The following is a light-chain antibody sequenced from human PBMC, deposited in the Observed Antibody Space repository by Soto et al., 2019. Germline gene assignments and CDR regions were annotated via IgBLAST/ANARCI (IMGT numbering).Light chain of an antibody. V-gene: IGKV3-20*01. CDR3: QQYGDRPRT. CDR2: GAS. CDR1: QSVYINS. Sequence: EIVLTQSPGTLSLSPGERATLSCRASQSVYINSLAWYQQKPGQPPRLLIYGASTRASAVPDRFNGSGSGADFALTITRLEPEDFAVYYCQQYGDRPRTFGQGTKVEIK. J-gene: IGKJ1*01.